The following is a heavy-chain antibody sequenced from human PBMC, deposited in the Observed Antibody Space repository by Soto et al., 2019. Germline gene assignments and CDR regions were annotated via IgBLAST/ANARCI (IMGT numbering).Heavy chain of an antibody. J-gene: IGHJ4*02. D-gene: IGHD3-22*01. CDR2: IYHTGTT. CDR3: PLRSMAVVPEY. Sequence: PSETLSLTCTVSGGSINSGDYSWTWIRQPPGKGLEWIGYIYHTGTTYYNMSLKSRVTLSVDTSTNQCSLTLSSMTVSDTAVYYCPLRSMAVVPEYWGQGTRVTVS. CDR1: GGSINSGDYS. V-gene: IGHV4-30-2*02.